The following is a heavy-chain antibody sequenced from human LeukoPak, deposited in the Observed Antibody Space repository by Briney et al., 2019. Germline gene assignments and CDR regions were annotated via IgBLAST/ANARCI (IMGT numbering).Heavy chain of an antibody. CDR1: GFSISNYW. CDR3: ARDYYDRSGYWYGMDV. Sequence: GGSLRLSCAVSGFSISNYWMSWVRHIPGKGLEWVANINQDGSEKYYVDSVKGRFTISRDNAKNSLYLQMNSLRAEDTAVYYCARDYYDRSGYWYGMDVWGQGTTVTVSS. CDR2: INQDGSEK. J-gene: IGHJ6*02. D-gene: IGHD3-22*01. V-gene: IGHV3-7*01.